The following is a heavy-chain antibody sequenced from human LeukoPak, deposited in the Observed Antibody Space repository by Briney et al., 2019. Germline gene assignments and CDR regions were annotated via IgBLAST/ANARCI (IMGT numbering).Heavy chain of an antibody. Sequence: GESLKISCKGSGYSFTSYWIGWVRQMPGKGLEWMGIIYPGDSDTRYSPSFQGQVTISADKSISTAYLQWSSLKASDTAMYYCARLGYSGLNHYYGMDVWGQGTTVTVSS. D-gene: IGHD1-26*01. CDR2: IYPGDSDT. J-gene: IGHJ6*02. CDR3: ARLGYSGLNHYYGMDV. V-gene: IGHV5-51*01. CDR1: GYSFTSYW.